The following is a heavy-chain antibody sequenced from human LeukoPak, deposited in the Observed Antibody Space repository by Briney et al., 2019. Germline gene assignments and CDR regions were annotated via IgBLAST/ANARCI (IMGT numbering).Heavy chain of an antibody. CDR3: ARLLSTVGAYYYYGMDV. Sequence: GESLKISFKSSGYSFTSYWIGWVRQMPGRGLEWLGIIYPGDSDTRYSPSFQGQVTISADKSISTAYLQWRSLKASDTAMYYCARLLSTVGAYYYYGMDVWGQGTTVTVSS. J-gene: IGHJ6*02. V-gene: IGHV5-51*01. CDR1: GYSFTSYW. D-gene: IGHD1-26*01. CDR2: IYPGDSDT.